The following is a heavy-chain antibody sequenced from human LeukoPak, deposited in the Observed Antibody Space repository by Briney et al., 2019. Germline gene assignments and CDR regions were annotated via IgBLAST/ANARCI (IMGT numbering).Heavy chain of an antibody. J-gene: IGHJ4*02. CDR3: ASSSGIYYHYFDY. CDR2: ISGSGGST. Sequence: GGSLRLSFAASGFTFSSYAMSWVRQAPGKGLEWVSAISGSGGSTYYADSVKGRFTISRDNSKNTLYLQMNSLRAEDTAVYYCASSSGIYYHYFDYWGQGTLVTVSS. V-gene: IGHV3-23*01. CDR1: GFTFSSYA. D-gene: IGHD3-10*01.